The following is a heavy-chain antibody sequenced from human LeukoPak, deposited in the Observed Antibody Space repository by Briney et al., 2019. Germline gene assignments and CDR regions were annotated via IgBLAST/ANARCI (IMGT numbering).Heavy chain of an antibody. CDR3: ARNNGMDV. Sequence: GGSLRLSCAASGFALSSHWMTWVRQVPGRGPEWVANVNRDGSETYYLDSVKGRFTISKDNAKNSLYLQMNSLRVEDTALYHCARNNGMDVWGQGTTVIVSS. J-gene: IGHJ6*02. CDR1: GFALSSHW. V-gene: IGHV3-7*03. CDR2: VNRDGSET.